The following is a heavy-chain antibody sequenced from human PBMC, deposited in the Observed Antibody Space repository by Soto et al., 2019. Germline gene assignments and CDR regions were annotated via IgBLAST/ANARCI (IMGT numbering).Heavy chain of an antibody. CDR2: IFYTGST. CDR3: ATLPPRLVVALIPITT. D-gene: IGHD2-21*01. CDR1: GGPFSRGGYY. Sequence: PSETLSLTCTVSGGPFSRGGYYWSWIRQHPGKGLECIGYIFYTGSTYYNPTLKSRVTMSVDTSKRQFSLNLSSLTAADTAVYYCATLPPRLVVALIPITTWGQGILVT. J-gene: IGHJ5*02. V-gene: IGHV4-31*03.